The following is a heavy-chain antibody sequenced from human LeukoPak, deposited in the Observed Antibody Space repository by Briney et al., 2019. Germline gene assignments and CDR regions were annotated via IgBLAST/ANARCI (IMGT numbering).Heavy chain of an antibody. J-gene: IGHJ4*01. CDR2: IYYSGST. Sequence: SETLSLTCTVSGGSISSYYWSWIRQPPGKGLEWIGYIYYSGSTNYYPTLKSRVTIPVDTSKNQFSLKLSSVTAADPAVYYCAREPLYSSGWFDYWGQGTLVTVSS. V-gene: IGHV4-59*01. CDR3: AREPLYSSGWFDY. D-gene: IGHD6-19*01. CDR1: GGSISSYY.